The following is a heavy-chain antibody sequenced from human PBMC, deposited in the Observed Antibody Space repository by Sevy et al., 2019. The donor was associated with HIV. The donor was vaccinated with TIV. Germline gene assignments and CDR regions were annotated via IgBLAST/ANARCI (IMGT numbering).Heavy chain of an antibody. D-gene: IGHD5-12*01. J-gene: IGHJ6*02. Sequence: GGSLRLSCAASGFTFSSAWMSWVRQAPGKGLEWVGRIKSEIDGGAIDYAAPVKGRFRISREESKNTVYLQMNSLKTEDTAVYYCITDPGYRGYDEEVINYYYYGMDVWGQGTTVTVSS. CDR2: IKSEIDGGAI. V-gene: IGHV3-15*01. CDR1: GFTFSSAW. CDR3: ITDPGYRGYDEEVINYYYYGMDV.